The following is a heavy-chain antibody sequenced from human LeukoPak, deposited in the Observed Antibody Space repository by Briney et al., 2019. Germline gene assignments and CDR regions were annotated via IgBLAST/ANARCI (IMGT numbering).Heavy chain of an antibody. Sequence: GGSLRLSCAASGFTFSSYEMNWVRQAPGKGLEWVSYISSSGSTIYYADSVKGRFTISRDNAKNSLYLQMNSLRAEDMAVYYCARAGILTGYYTWGQGTLVTVSS. D-gene: IGHD3-9*01. V-gene: IGHV3-48*03. J-gene: IGHJ5*02. CDR1: GFTFSSYE. CDR2: ISSSGSTI. CDR3: ARAGILTGYYT.